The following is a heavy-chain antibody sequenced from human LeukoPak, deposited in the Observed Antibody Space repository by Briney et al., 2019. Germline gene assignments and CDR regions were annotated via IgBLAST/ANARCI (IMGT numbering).Heavy chain of an antibody. J-gene: IGHJ4*02. CDR3: TRDYQNEY. V-gene: IGHV3-49*04. CDR1: GFIFCDYA. CDR2: IRGKVSGETT. D-gene: IGHD3-16*02. Sequence: PGRSLRLSCTASGFIFCDYAMSWVRQAPGKGLEWVGFIRGKVSGETTLYAASVQGRFTIARDDSKSIAYLQMNSLKTEDTGVYYCTRDYQNEYWGQGTPVTVSS.